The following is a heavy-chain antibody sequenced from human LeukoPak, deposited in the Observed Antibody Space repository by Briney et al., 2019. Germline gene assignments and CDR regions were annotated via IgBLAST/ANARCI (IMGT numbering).Heavy chain of an antibody. D-gene: IGHD2/OR15-2a*01. Sequence: PGGSLRLSCAASGFTFNNYGMHWVRQALGKGLEWLAFIRYDGSNTYYADSVKGRFTVSRDDSKNTLYLQMNSLRGDDTAVYYCAKDGTSYYYIYYWGQGTLVTVSS. J-gene: IGHJ4*02. CDR2: IRYDGSNT. V-gene: IGHV3-30*02. CDR1: GFTFNNYG. CDR3: AKDGTSYYYIYY.